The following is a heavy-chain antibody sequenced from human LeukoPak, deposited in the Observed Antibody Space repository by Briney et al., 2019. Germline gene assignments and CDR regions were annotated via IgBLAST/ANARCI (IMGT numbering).Heavy chain of an antibody. CDR1: GFTFSSYD. D-gene: IGHD1-26*01. J-gene: IGHJ3*01. CDR3: AKALEERAQPFTAFDV. CDR2: IGTAGDT. V-gene: IGHV3-13*01. Sequence: PGGSLRLSCAASGFTFSSYDMHWVRQATGKGLEWVSAIGTAGDTYYPGSVKGRFTISRENAKNSLYLQMNSLRAGDTAVYFCAKALEERAQPFTAFDVWGQGTMVTVSS.